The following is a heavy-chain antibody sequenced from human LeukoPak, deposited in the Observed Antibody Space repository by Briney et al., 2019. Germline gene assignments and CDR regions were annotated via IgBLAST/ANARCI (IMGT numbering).Heavy chain of an antibody. CDR2: INPSGGST. J-gene: IGHJ3*02. V-gene: IGHV1-46*01. D-gene: IGHD3-10*01. Sequence: ASVKVSCKASGYTFTSYYMHWVRQAPGQGLEWMGIINPSGGSTSYAQKFQGRVTMTRDTSTSTVYMELSSLRSDDTAVYYCARGRMLDYYYGSGDDAFDIWGQGTMVTVSS. CDR1: GYTFTSYY. CDR3: ARGRMLDYYYGSGDDAFDI.